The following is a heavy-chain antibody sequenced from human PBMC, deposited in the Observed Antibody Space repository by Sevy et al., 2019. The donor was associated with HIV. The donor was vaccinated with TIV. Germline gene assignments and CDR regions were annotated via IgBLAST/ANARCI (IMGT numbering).Heavy chain of an antibody. CDR2: IKQDGSEK. Sequence: GGSLRLSCAASGFTFSSYWMSWVRQAPGKGLEWVANIKQDGSEKYNVDSVKGSYTTSRDNAKNSPDLQMNSLTAEDTAVDYGARAVGYDSGGYSIYYYYGMDVWGQGTTVTVSS. D-gene: IGHD3-22*01. CDR1: GFTFSSYW. V-gene: IGHV3-7*01. J-gene: IGHJ6*02. CDR3: ARAVGYDSGGYSIYYYYGMDV.